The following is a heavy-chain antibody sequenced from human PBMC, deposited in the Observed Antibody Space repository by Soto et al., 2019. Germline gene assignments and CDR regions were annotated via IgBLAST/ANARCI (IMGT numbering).Heavy chain of an antibody. CDR2: INPSGGST. CDR3: ARDSEYSSSWYRWFDP. V-gene: IGHV1-46*01. CDR1: GYTFTSYY. Sequence: QVQLVQSGAEVKKPGDSVKVSCKASGYTFTSYYMHWVRQAPGQGLEWMGIINPSGGSTSYAQKFQGRVTMTRDTSTSTVYMELSSLRSEDTAVYYCARDSEYSSSWYRWFDPWGQGTLVTVSS. J-gene: IGHJ5*02. D-gene: IGHD6-13*01.